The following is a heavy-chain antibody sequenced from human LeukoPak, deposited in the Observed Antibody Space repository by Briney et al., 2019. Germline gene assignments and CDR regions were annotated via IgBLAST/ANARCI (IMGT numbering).Heavy chain of an antibody. CDR2: ISGSGGST. CDR3: AKDWEAYCGGDCYFDY. Sequence: PGGSLRLSCAASGFTFSSYAMSWVRQAPGKGLEWVSAISGSGGSTYYADSVKGRFITSRDNSKNTLYVQMNSLRAEDTAVYYCAKDWEAYCGGDCYFDYWGQGTLVTVSS. CDR1: GFTFSSYA. J-gene: IGHJ4*02. V-gene: IGHV3-23*01. D-gene: IGHD2-21*02.